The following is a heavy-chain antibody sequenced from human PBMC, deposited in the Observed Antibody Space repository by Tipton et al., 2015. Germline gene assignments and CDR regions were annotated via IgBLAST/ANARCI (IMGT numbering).Heavy chain of an antibody. J-gene: IGHJ5*02. CDR1: DDSISTRSHY. D-gene: IGHD2-15*01. CDR3: ARHKGCSAGSCQSNNWFDP. CDR2: IDYSGTT. V-gene: IGHV4-39*01. Sequence: TLSLTCTVSDDSISTRSHYWCWIRQPPGKGLEWIGCIDYSGTTYYNPSLKSRVSISVDTSKNQFSLNLTSVTAADTAVYYCARHKGCSAGSCQSNNWFDPWGQGTLVTVSS.